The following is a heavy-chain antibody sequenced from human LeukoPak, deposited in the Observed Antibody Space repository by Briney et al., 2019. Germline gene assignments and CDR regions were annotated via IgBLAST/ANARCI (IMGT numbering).Heavy chain of an antibody. V-gene: IGHV1-69*13. CDR1: GGTFSSYA. CDR2: IIPIFGTA. J-gene: IGHJ5*02. D-gene: IGHD3-22*01. Sequence: SVKLSCKASGGTFSSYAISWVRQAPGQGLEWMGGIIPIFGTANYAQKFQGRVTITADESTSTAYMELSSLRSEDTAVYYCARMHYYDSSGDNWFDPWGQGTLVTVSS. CDR3: ARMHYYDSSGDNWFDP.